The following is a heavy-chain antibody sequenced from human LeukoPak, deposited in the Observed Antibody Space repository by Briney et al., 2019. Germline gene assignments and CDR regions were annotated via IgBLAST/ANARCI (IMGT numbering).Heavy chain of an antibody. D-gene: IGHD3-22*01. CDR1: GYTFTSYD. V-gene: IGHV1-8*01. Sequence: ASVKVSCKASGYTFTSYDINWVRQATGQGLEWMGWMNPNSGSTGYAQKFQGRVTMTRNTSISTAYMELSSLRSEDTAVYYCARVGEYYYDSSGTAADYYYYYGMDVWGQGTTVTVSS. CDR3: ARVGEYYYDSSGTAADYYYYYGMDV. J-gene: IGHJ6*02. CDR2: MNPNSGST.